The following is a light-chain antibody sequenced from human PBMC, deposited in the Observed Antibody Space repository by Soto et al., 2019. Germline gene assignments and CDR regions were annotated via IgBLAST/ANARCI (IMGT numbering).Light chain of an antibody. CDR1: QSISSY. Sequence: DIQMTQSPSSLSASVGDRVTITCRASQSISSYLNWYQQKPGKAPKLLIYAASSLQSGVPSRFSGSGSGTDFTLTISSLQPDDFATYYCQQYDSYSSGPFGQGTKVDIK. CDR2: AAS. CDR3: QQYDSYSSGP. V-gene: IGKV1-39*01. J-gene: IGKJ1*01.